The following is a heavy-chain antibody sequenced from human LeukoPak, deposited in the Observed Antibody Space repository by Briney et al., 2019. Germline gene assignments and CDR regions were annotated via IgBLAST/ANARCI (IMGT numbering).Heavy chain of an antibody. CDR3: ARVLDIVATIRIGFDY. Sequence: GASVKVSCKASGYTFTSYGISWVRQAPGQGLEWMGWISAYNGNTNYAQKLHGRVTMTTDTSTSTAYIELRSLRSDDTAVYYCARVLDIVATIRIGFDYWGQGTLVTVSS. V-gene: IGHV1-18*01. CDR1: GYTFTSYG. CDR2: ISAYNGNT. D-gene: IGHD5-12*01. J-gene: IGHJ4*02.